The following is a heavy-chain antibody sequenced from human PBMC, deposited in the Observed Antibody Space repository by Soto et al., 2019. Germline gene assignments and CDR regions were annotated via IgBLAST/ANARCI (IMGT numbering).Heavy chain of an antibody. CDR2: ISSVGGAT. J-gene: IGHJ3*02. D-gene: IGHD3-22*01. Sequence: LRLSCAASGFTFSNFAMSWVRQAPGEGLEWVSGISSVGGATNYADSVEGRFTISRDNSKNTVYLQMNSLRGEDTAVYYCAKSSGPPKGAFDIWGQGTMVPVS. CDR1: GFTFSNFA. V-gene: IGHV3-23*01. CDR3: AKSSGPPKGAFDI.